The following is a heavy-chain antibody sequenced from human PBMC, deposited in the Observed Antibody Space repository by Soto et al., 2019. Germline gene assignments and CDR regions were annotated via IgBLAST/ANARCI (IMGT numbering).Heavy chain of an antibody. CDR3: ARQAVLTFGGAVTNYRFYGMDG. J-gene: IGHJ6*02. Sequence: GGSLRLSCGASGFTFSTYWMHWVRQAPGKGLLWVSRINSDGSSITYAYSVKGRFTISRDNAKNKLYLQMNSLRAEDTAVYYCARQAVLTFGGAVTNYRFYGMDGWGQGTTVTVSS. CDR1: GFTFSTYW. D-gene: IGHD3-16*01. V-gene: IGHV3-74*01. CDR2: INSDGSSI.